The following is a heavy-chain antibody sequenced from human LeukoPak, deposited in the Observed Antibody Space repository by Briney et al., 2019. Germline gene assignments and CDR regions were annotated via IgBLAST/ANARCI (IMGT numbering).Heavy chain of an antibody. V-gene: IGHV3-7*03. Sequence: GGSLRLSCAASGFIFSSYWMSWVRQAPGMGLEWVANTHGSEKYYVDSVKGRFTISRDNAKNSLYLQMNSLRAEDTAVYYCARETPYGSLTFDYWGQGTLVTVSS. J-gene: IGHJ4*02. CDR2: THGSEK. D-gene: IGHD3-10*01. CDR1: GFIFSSYW. CDR3: ARETPYGSLTFDY.